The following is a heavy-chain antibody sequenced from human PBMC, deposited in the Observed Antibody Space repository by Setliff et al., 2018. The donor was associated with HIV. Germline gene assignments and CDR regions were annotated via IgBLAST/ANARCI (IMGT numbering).Heavy chain of an antibody. CDR2: IDSNNGNR. J-gene: IGHJ6*03. V-gene: IGHV1-18*01. CDR3: VILTADRTNYYYYMDV. D-gene: IGHD2-8*01. CDR1: GYSLSTYA. Sequence: GASVKVSCKASGYSLSTYAISWVRQAPGQGLEWMGWIDSNNGNRNFAQKFRGRVTMTTDISTNTAYMEVRSLSFDDTAVYCCVILTADRTNYYYYMDVWGKGTTVTVS.